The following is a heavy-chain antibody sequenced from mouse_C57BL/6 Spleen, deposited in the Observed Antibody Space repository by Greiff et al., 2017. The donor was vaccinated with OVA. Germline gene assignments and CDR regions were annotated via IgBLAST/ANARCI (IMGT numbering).Heavy chain of an antibody. CDR1: GYAFTNYL. Sequence: QVQLQQSGAELVRPGTSVKVSCKASGYAFTNYLIEWVKQRPGQGLEWIGVINPGSGGTNYNEKFKGKATLTVDKSSSTAYMQLSSLTSEDSAVYFCAREGGSSYPSRAMDYWGQGTSVTVSS. CDR2: INPGSGGT. CDR3: AREGGSSYPSRAMDY. V-gene: IGHV1-54*01. J-gene: IGHJ4*01. D-gene: IGHD1-1*01.